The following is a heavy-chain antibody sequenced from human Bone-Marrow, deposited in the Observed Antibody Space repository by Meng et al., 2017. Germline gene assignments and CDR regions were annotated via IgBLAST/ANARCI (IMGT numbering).Heavy chain of an antibody. D-gene: IGHD2-15*01. CDR1: VGSTNIACYY. Sequence: HLRGSCPGLVKPSQGLPLPCSVSVGSTNIACYYWCWIRQHPWKGLEWIGYIDYTENTYYNPSLKSPMTISLDKSKNQFSLKLNSVTVADTAVYYCARGRASCSSGGCSLGWFDPWGQGTLVTVSS. CDR3: ARGRASCSSGGCSLGWFDP. V-gene: IGHV4-31*01. CDR2: IDYTENT. J-gene: IGHJ5*02.